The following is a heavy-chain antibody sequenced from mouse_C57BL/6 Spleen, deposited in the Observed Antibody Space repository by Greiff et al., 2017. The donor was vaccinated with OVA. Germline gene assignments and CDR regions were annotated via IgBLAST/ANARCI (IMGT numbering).Heavy chain of an antibody. CDR1: GYAFSSSW. D-gene: IGHD1-1*01. J-gene: IGHJ2*01. V-gene: IGHV1-82*01. Sequence: QVQLQQSGPELVKPGASVKISCKASGYAFSSSWMNWVKQRPGKGLEWIGRIYPGDGDTNYNGKFKGKATLTADKSSSTAYMQLSSLTSEDSAVYFCARADYYGSSSLDYWGQGTTLTVSS. CDR3: ARADYYGSSSLDY. CDR2: IYPGDGDT.